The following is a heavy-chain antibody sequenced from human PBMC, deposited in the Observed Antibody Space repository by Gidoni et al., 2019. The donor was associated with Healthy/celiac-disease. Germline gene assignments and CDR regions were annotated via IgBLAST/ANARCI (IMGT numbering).Heavy chain of an antibody. CDR1: GGSFRGYY. V-gene: IGHV4-34*01. CDR2: INHRGST. Sequence: QVQLQQWGAGLLKPSATLSLTCAVYGGSFRGYYWSWIRQPPGQGLEWIGEINHRGSTNYNPSLKSRVTISVDTSNNQFSLKLSSVTAADTAVYYCARGGFGLVSRQTMGFYWGQGTLVTVSS. CDR3: ARGGFGLVSRQTMGFY. J-gene: IGHJ4*02. D-gene: IGHD3-10*01.